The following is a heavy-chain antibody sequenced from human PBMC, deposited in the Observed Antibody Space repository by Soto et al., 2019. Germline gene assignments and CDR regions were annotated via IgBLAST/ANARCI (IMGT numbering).Heavy chain of an antibody. J-gene: IGHJ6*02. CDR2: ISGSGGTI. D-gene: IGHD7-27*01. Sequence: VQLLESGGGLVQPGGSLRLSCATFGFTFKTYAMTWVRQAPGKGLEWVAVISGSGGTIYYADSVKGRFTISRDNSKDTVYLQMNSLRADDTALYYCAKGRGEMNWANYYGLDVWGQGTTVTVSS. CDR1: GFTFKTYA. V-gene: IGHV3-23*01. CDR3: AKGRGEMNWANYYGLDV.